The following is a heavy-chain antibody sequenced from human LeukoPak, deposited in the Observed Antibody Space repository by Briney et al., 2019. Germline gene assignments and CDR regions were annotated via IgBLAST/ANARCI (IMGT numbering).Heavy chain of an antibody. CDR2: ISYDGSNK. Sequence: GGSLRLSCAASGFTFSSYAMHWVRQAPGKGLEWVAVISYDGSNKYYADSVKGRFTISRDNSKNTLYLQMNSLRAEDTAVCYCARGLSYCSSTSCYTWGNWFDPWGQGTLVTVSS. D-gene: IGHD2-2*02. CDR1: GFTFSSYA. V-gene: IGHV3-30-3*01. CDR3: ARGLSYCSSTSCYTWGNWFDP. J-gene: IGHJ5*02.